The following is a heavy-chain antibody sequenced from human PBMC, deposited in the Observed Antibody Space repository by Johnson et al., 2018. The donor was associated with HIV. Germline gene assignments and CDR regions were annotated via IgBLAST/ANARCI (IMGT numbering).Heavy chain of an antibody. V-gene: IGHV3-66*01. D-gene: IGHD6-19*01. Sequence: VLLVESGGGVVQPGRSLRLSCAASGITVSSNYMSWVRQAPGKGLEWVSVIYSGDTTYYADSVKDRFTISRDNSKNTLYLQMNRLKPEYTAVYYCTTDGRIPVAHHDAFDVWGQGTMVTVSS. CDR1: GITVSSNY. CDR2: IYSGDTT. CDR3: TTDGRIPVAHHDAFDV. J-gene: IGHJ3*01.